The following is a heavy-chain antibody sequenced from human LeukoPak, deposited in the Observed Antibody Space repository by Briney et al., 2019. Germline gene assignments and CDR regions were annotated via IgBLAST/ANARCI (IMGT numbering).Heavy chain of an antibody. J-gene: IGHJ4*02. Sequence: QTGGSLRLSCAASGFTFSSYAMSWVRLAPGKGLEWVSSTSSGGSSTYYADPVKGRFTISRDNSKNTLYLQMHSLRAEDTAVYYCAKGGLWFEANDHWGQGTLVTVSS. V-gene: IGHV3-23*01. D-gene: IGHD3-10*01. CDR3: AKGGLWFEANDH. CDR1: GFTFSSYA. CDR2: TSSGGSST.